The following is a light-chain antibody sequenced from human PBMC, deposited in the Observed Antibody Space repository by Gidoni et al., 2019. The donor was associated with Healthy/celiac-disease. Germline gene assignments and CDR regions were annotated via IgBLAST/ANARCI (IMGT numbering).Light chain of an antibody. J-gene: IGLJ1*01. CDR3: SSYTSSSTLEGV. CDR2: EVS. Sequence: QSALTQPASVSGSPGQSITISCTGTSSDVGGYNYVSWYQQHPGKAHKLMIYEVSNRPSGVSNRFSGSKSGNTASLTISGLQAEDEADYYCSSYTSSSTLEGVFGTGTKVTVL. V-gene: IGLV2-14*01. CDR1: SSDVGGYNY.